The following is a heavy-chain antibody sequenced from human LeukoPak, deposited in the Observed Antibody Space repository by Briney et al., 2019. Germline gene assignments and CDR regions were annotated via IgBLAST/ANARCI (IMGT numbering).Heavy chain of an antibody. J-gene: IGHJ4*02. CDR1: GYTYTSYG. Sequence: ASVKVSCKASGYTYTSYGITWVRQAPGQGLEWMGWINGHNGNTHYAQNLQDRITMTTDTSSTTVYMELRSLKSYDTAVYYCAKAPSAHWPSDYWGQGTLVTVSS. D-gene: IGHD1-1*01. CDR2: INGHNGNT. V-gene: IGHV1-18*01. CDR3: AKAPSAHWPSDY.